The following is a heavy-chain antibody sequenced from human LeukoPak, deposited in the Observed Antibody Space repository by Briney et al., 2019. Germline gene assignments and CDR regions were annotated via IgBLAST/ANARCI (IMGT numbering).Heavy chain of an antibody. CDR3: ARDRYYYDSSARYFDY. D-gene: IGHD3-22*01. CDR1: GGSISSYY. J-gene: IGHJ4*02. CDR2: IYYSGST. V-gene: IGHV4-59*12. Sequence: SETLSLTCTVSGGSISSYYWSWIRQPPGKGLEWIGYIYYSGSTNYNPSLKSRVTISVDTSKNQFSLKLSSVTAADTAVYYCARDRYYYDSSARYFDYWGQGTLVTVSS.